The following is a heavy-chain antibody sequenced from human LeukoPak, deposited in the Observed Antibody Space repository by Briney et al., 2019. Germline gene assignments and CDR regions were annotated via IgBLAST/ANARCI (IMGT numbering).Heavy chain of an antibody. CDR3: ARRAPSSGWYSFDL. Sequence: TSETLSLTCTVSGDSISSYYWSWIRQPPGKGLEWIGFIYHSGSTNYNPSLKSRVTISVDTSKNQFSLKLSSVTAADTAVYYCARRAPSSGWYSFDLWGQGTLVTVSS. D-gene: IGHD6-19*01. CDR2: IYHSGST. V-gene: IGHV4-59*08. J-gene: IGHJ4*02. CDR1: GDSISSYY.